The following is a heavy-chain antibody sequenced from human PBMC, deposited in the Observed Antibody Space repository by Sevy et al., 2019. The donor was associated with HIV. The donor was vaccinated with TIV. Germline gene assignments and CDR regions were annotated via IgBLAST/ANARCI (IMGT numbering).Heavy chain of an antibody. D-gene: IGHD2-8*01. CDR2: FSFGCGRI. V-gene: IGHV3-23*01. CDR1: GFTFAKYS. CDR3: AREGCTQPHDD. J-gene: IGHJ4*02. Sequence: GGSLRLSCAASGFTFAKYSMSWVRQAPGKGLEWVSTFSFGCGRINYADSVKGRFTSSRDDSKSTLCLQMNSLRAEDRGIYCCAREGCTQPHDDWGQGTLVTVSS.